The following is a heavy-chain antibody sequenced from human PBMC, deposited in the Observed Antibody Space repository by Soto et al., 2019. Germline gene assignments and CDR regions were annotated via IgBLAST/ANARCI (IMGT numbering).Heavy chain of an antibody. Sequence: QVQLVQSGAEVKKPGASVKVSCKASGYTFTSYGISWVRQAPGQGLEWMGWMSAYNGNTNYAQKLQGRVTMTTDTSTSTAYMELRSLRSDDTAVYYCASGGKYCTNGECSYYGMDVWGQGTTVTVSS. CDR1: GYTFTSYG. V-gene: IGHV1-18*01. D-gene: IGHD2-8*01. CDR2: MSAYNGNT. J-gene: IGHJ6*02. CDR3: ASGGKYCTNGECSYYGMDV.